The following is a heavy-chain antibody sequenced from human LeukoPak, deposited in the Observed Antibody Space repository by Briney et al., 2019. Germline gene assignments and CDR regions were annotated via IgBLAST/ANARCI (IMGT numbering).Heavy chain of an antibody. CDR2: INHSGST. Sequence: PSETLSLTCAVYGGSFSGYYWSWIRQPPGKGLEWIGEINHSGSTNYNPSLKSQVTISVDTSKNQFSLKLSSVTAADTAVYYCARWNYDSSGYYYFDYWGQGTLVTVSS. D-gene: IGHD3-22*01. J-gene: IGHJ4*02. V-gene: IGHV4-34*01. CDR1: GGSFSGYY. CDR3: ARWNYDSSGYYYFDY.